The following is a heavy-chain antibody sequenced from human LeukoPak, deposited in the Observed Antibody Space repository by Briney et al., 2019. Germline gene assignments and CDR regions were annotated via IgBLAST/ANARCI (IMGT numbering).Heavy chain of an antibody. D-gene: IGHD3-10*01. CDR2: ITYDGYYK. CDR1: GFTFSSYG. J-gene: IGHJ6*02. V-gene: IGHV3-30*18. CDR3: AKDLKSMVRGACMDA. Sequence: PGGSLRLSSAASGFTFSSYGMHWVRQAPGKGLEWVAVITYDGYYKYYADSVKGRFTISSDNSKNTLFLQMNSLRAEDTAVYYCAKDLKSMVRGACMDAWGQGTTVTVSS.